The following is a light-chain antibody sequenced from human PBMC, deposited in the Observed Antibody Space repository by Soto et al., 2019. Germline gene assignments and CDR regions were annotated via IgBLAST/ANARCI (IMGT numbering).Light chain of an antibody. Sequence: EVVMTQSPATLSVSPGERATLSCRASQSISSNLAWYQQKPGQAPRLLIYDASTRATGIPARFSGSGSGTEFTLTISSLQSEDFALYYCQQYNSWPRTFGQGTKVEIK. CDR3: QQYNSWPRT. CDR1: QSISSN. J-gene: IGKJ1*01. CDR2: DAS. V-gene: IGKV3-15*01.